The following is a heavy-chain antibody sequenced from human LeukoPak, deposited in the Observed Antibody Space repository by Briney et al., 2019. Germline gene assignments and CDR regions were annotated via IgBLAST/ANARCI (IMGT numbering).Heavy chain of an antibody. D-gene: IGHD4-17*01. CDR3: ARKGATVTTGYAFDY. J-gene: IGHJ4*02. V-gene: IGHV4-61*02. Sequence: PSETLSLTCTVSGGSISRGSYCWSWIRQPAGKGLEWIERIYTSGSTNYNPSLKSRVTISIDTSKNQFSLKLSSVTAADTAVYYCARKGATVTTGYAFDYWGQGTLVTVSS. CDR1: GGSISRGSYC. CDR2: IYTSGST.